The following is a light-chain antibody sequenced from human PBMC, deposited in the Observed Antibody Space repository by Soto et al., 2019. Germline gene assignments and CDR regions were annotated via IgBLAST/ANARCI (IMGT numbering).Light chain of an antibody. Sequence: DIQMTQSPSSLSASVGDRVTITCRASQSSSTYLNWYQQKPGKVPKLLIYAASSLQSGVPSRFSGSGSGTDFALIISSLQPEDFATYYCQQTYSTPWTFGQGTKVEIK. CDR1: QSSSTY. J-gene: IGKJ1*01. CDR3: QQTYSTPWT. V-gene: IGKV1-39*01. CDR2: AAS.